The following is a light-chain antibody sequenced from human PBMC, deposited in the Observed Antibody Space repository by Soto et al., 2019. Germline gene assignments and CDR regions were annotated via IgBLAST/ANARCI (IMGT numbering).Light chain of an antibody. CDR1: SSNIGAGYD. V-gene: IGLV1-40*01. CDR2: TNN. CDR3: QSYDSSLNTSGWV. J-gene: IGLJ3*02. Sequence: QSVLTQPPSVSGAPGQRVTISCTGSSSNIGAGYDVHWYQQLPGTAPKLLIYTNNNRPSGVPGRFSGSKSGTSASLAITGLQAEDEAEYYCQSYDSSLNTSGWVFGGGTKLTVL.